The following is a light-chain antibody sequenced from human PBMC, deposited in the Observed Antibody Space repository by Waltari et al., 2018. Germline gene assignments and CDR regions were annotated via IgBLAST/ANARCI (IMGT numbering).Light chain of an antibody. J-gene: IGKJ1*01. CDR2: AAS. V-gene: IGKV1-8*01. CDR3: QQYYSYPWT. Sequence: AIPLTQSPSSLSASPGASVTLTCRASQGISSYLAWYQQKPGKAPKLLIYAASTLQSGVPSRFSGSGSGTDFTLTISCLQSEDFATYYCQQYYSYPWTFGQGTKVEIK. CDR1: QGISSY.